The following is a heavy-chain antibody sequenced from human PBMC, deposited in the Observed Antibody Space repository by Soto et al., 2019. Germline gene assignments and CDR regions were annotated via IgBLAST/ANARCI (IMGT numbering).Heavy chain of an antibody. CDR1: GDSLSSGGHY. J-gene: IGHJ4*02. CDR3: ARVDHRGYFAILTGC. CDR2: IYDSVNT. Sequence: PSETLSLTCTVSGDSLSSGGHYWSWIRQHPGKGLEWIGHIYDSVNTYYSPSLRSRVTISADMSKSQFSLNLRSVTAADTAVYYCARVDHRGYFAILTGCWGQGTLVTVSS. V-gene: IGHV4-31*03. D-gene: IGHD3-9*01.